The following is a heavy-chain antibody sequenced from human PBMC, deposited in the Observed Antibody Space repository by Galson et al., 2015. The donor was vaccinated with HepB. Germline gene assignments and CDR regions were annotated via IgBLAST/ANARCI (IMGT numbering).Heavy chain of an antibody. CDR2: IVVGSGNT. Sequence: SVKVSCKASGFTFTSSAVQWVRQARGRRLEWIGWIVVGSGNTNYAQKFQGRVTMTTDTSTSTAYMELRSLRSDDTAVYYCARDSSYNFPDYDILILGPYDAFDIWGQGTMVTVSS. V-gene: IGHV1-58*01. D-gene: IGHD3-9*01. CDR1: GFTFTSSA. CDR3: ARDSSYNFPDYDILILGPYDAFDI. J-gene: IGHJ3*02.